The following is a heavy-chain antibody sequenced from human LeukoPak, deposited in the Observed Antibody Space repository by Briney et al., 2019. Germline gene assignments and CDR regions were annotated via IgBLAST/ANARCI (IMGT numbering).Heavy chain of an antibody. Sequence: SVKVSCKASGGTFSSYAISWVRQAPGQGLEWMGGIIPIFGTANYAQKFQGRVTITTDESTSTAYMELSSLRSEDTAVYYCARDDPYGGNSHFDYWGQGTLVIVSS. CDR3: ARDDPYGGNSHFDY. J-gene: IGHJ4*02. V-gene: IGHV1-69*05. D-gene: IGHD4-23*01. CDR1: GGTFSSYA. CDR2: IIPIFGTA.